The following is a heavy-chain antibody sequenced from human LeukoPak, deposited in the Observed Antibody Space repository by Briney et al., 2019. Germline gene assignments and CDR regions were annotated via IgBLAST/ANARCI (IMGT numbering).Heavy chain of an antibody. CDR2: INPNSGGT. CDR1: GYTFTSYY. Sequence: ASVKVSCKASGYTFTSYYMHWVRQAPGQGLEWMGWINPNSGGTNYAQKFQGRVTMTRDTSISTAYMELSRLRSDDTAVYYCARDGKIAARYRDYWGQGTLVTVSS. V-gene: IGHV1-2*02. D-gene: IGHD6-6*01. J-gene: IGHJ4*02. CDR3: ARDGKIAARYRDY.